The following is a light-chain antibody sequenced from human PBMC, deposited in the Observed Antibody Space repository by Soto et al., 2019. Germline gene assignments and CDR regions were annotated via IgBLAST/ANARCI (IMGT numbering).Light chain of an antibody. CDR2: GND. Sequence: QSALTQPPSVSAAPGQKVTISCSGSSSNIGNDYVSWYQQLPGAAPKLLIYGNDKRPSGILDRFSGSKSGTSATLGITGLQTGDEADYYCGTWDSSLSAVVFGGGTKLTVL. V-gene: IGLV1-51*01. J-gene: IGLJ2*01. CDR3: GTWDSSLSAVV. CDR1: SSNIGNDY.